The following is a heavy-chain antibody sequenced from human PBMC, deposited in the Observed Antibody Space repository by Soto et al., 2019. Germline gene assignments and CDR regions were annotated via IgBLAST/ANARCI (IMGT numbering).Heavy chain of an antibody. Sequence: PGGSLRRSWSGFGFSINTYLMNWIRQTPGKGLEWVANINPEGNAKTYVDPVKGRFFVSRDNTRNSPDLQMTSLRVEDSAIYFCAAWDISNIWGQGILVTVSS. CDR1: GFSINTYL. CDR2: INPEGNAK. CDR3: AAWDISNI. J-gene: IGHJ4*02. D-gene: IGHD2-15*01. V-gene: IGHV3-7*01.